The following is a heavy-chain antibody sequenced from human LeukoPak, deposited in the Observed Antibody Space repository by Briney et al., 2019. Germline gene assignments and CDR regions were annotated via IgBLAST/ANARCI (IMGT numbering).Heavy chain of an antibody. CDR1: GGTFSSYA. CDR3: ASPPLAYSSSWYYFDY. D-gene: IGHD6-13*01. CDR2: IIPIRGIA. J-gene: IGHJ4*02. Sequence: SEKVSCKASGGTFSSYAISWVRHGPAQGLGWTGSIIPIRGIANYAQKFQGRVTITADKSTSTAYMELSSLRSEDTAVYYCASPPLAYSSSWYYFDYWGQGTLVTVSS. V-gene: IGHV1-69*04.